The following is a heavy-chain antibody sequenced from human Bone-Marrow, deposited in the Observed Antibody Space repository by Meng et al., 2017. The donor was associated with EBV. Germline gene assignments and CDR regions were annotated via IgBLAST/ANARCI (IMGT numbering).Heavy chain of an antibody. Sequence: QGQLLQSAAEVTAPGSSLNGSYKITGVPLTNYAVSWVRQAPGQSFEWLGRFFPTLGAPNYAQKFHGRVTITADESTSTHYMDLSSLRSDDTAVYYCASESGRGYTPDYWGQGTLVTVSS. CDR2: FFPTLGAP. CDR1: GVPLTNYA. CDR3: ASESGRGYTPDY. D-gene: IGHD3-10*01. J-gene: IGHJ4*02. V-gene: IGHV1-69*01.